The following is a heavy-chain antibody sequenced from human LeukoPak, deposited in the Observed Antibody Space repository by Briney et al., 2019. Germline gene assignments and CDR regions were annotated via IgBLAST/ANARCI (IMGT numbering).Heavy chain of an antibody. Sequence: PSETLSLTCTVSGGSISSYYWSWIRQPPGKGLEWIGYIYYSGSTNYNPSLKSRVTISVDTSKNQFSLKLSSVTAADTAVYYCARSYCSSTSCFAHFDYWGQGTLVTVSS. D-gene: IGHD2-2*01. V-gene: IGHV4-59*01. CDR1: GGSISSYY. CDR2: IYYSGST. CDR3: ARSYCSSTSCFAHFDY. J-gene: IGHJ4*02.